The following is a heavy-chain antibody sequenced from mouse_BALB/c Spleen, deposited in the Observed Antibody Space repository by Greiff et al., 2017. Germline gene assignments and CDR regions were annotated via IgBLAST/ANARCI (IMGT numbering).Heavy chain of an antibody. D-gene: IGHD1-1*01. CDR2: ISYSGST. CDR3: ARLPDYYGSSPYWYFDV. V-gene: IGHV3-2*02. Sequence: ESGPGLVKPSQSLSLTCTVTGYSITSDYAWNWIRQFPGNKLEWMGYISYSGSTSYNPSLKSRISITRDTSKNQFFLQLNSVTTEDTATYYCARLPDYYGSSPYWYFDVWGAGTTVTVSS. CDR1: GYSITSDYA. J-gene: IGHJ1*01.